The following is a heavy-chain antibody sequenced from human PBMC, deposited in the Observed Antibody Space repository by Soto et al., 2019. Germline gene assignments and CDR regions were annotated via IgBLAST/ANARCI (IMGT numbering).Heavy chain of an antibody. V-gene: IGHV4-39*01. D-gene: IGHD3-10*01. J-gene: IGHJ3*02. CDR2: IYYSGST. CDR3: ARQGAKNYYGSGSYYSTYAFDI. Sequence: SETLSLTCTVSGGSISSSSYYWGWIRQPPGKRLEWIGSIYYSGSTYYNPSLKSRVTISVDTSKNQFSLKLSSVTAADTAVYYCARQGAKNYYGSGSYYSTYAFDIWGQGTMVTVSS. CDR1: GGSISSSSYY.